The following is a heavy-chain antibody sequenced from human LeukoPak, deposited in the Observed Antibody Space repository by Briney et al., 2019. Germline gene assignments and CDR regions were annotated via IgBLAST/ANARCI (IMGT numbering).Heavy chain of an antibody. Sequence: GGSLRLSCAASGFTFSSYSMSWVRQAPGKGLEWVSSITSSSNYIYYADSVKGRFTISRDNAKNSLYLQMNSPRAEDTAVYYCARDLGLVGATTRFDYWGQGTLVTVSS. CDR3: ARDLGLVGATTRFDY. CDR2: ITSSSNYI. D-gene: IGHD1-26*01. J-gene: IGHJ4*02. CDR1: GFTFSSYS. V-gene: IGHV3-21*01.